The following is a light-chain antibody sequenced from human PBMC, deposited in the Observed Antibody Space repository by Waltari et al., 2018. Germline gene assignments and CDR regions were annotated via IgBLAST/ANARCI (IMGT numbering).Light chain of an antibody. CDR3: QHYVRLPAT. Sequence: EIVLTQSPGTLSLSPGERATLSCRASQSVRGSLAWYQQKAGQAPRLLLHGASSRATGIPDRFSGSGSGTDFSLTISRLEPEDFAVYYCQHYVRLPATFGQGTKVEI. V-gene: IGKV3-20*01. CDR2: GAS. J-gene: IGKJ1*01. CDR1: QSVRGS.